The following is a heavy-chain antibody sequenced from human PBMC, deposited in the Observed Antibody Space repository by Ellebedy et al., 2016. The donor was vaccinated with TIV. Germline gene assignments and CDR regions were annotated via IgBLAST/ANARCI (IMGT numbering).Heavy chain of an antibody. V-gene: IGHV4-59*01. Sequence: SETLSLTXTVSGGSINDYYWSWIRQPPGKGLEWIGYSYFSGTTNYNPSLKSRVTISVDTSNNQFSLKLSSVSAADTAVYYCVRTISHGSGDCWGQGTLVTVSS. CDR1: GGSINDYY. J-gene: IGHJ4*02. D-gene: IGHD3-10*01. CDR3: VRTISHGSGDC. CDR2: SYFSGTT.